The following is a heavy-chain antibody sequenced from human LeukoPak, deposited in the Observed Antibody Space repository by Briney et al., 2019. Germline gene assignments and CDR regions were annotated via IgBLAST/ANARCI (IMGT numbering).Heavy chain of an antibody. D-gene: IGHD6-19*01. CDR3: AREDSSGWFDY. CDR2: INPGGGST. V-gene: IGHV1-46*03. Sequence: ASVKLSCKASGYTFTSYYMHWVRQAPGQGLEWMGIINPGGGSTSYAQKFQGRVTMTRDTSTSTVYMELSSLRSEDTAVYCCAREDSSGWFDYWGQGTLVTVSS. CDR1: GYTFTSYY. J-gene: IGHJ5*01.